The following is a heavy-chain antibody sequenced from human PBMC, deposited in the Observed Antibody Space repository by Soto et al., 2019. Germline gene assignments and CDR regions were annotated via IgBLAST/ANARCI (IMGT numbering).Heavy chain of an antibody. CDR3: ARGLRSVLDY. CDR1: GFTFSSYW. CDR2: IKTDGSRT. D-gene: IGHD6-6*01. V-gene: IGHV3-74*01. J-gene: IGHJ4*02. Sequence: EVQLVESGGGLVQPGGSLRLSCAASGFTFSSYWMHWVRQGPGKGLVWVARIKTDGSRTNYAESVQGRFTISRDNAMSTMYLQVNSLRAEDTAIYYCARGLRSVLDYWGQGTLVTVSS.